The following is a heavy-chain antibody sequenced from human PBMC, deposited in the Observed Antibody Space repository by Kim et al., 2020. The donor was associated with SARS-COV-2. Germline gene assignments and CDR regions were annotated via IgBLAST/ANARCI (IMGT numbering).Heavy chain of an antibody. V-gene: IGHV3-48*03. Sequence: GGSLRLSCTVSGFTFSTYEMNWVRQAPGKGLEWVSYISSSGSKTYYADSVKGRFSISRDNAKNSLSLQMNSLRAEDTAVYYCARDAAYGDYADYWGQGTLVTVSS. CDR1: GFTFSTYE. D-gene: IGHD4-17*01. CDR2: ISSSGSKT. CDR3: ARDAAYGDYADY. J-gene: IGHJ4*02.